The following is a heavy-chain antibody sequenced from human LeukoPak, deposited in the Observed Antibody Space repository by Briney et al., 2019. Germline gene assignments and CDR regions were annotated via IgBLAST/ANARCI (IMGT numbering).Heavy chain of an antibody. CDR3: ARIRYYYDSSGYYYSYYYYYGMDV. V-gene: IGHV4-34*01. CDR1: GGSFSGYY. CDR2: INHSGST. J-gene: IGHJ6*02. D-gene: IGHD3-22*01. Sequence: SETLSLTCAVYGGSFSGYYWSWLRQPPGKGLEWIGEINHSGSTNYNPSLKSRVTISVDTSKNQFSLKLSSVTAADTAVYYCARIRYYYDSSGYYYSYYYYYGMDVWGQGTTVTVSS.